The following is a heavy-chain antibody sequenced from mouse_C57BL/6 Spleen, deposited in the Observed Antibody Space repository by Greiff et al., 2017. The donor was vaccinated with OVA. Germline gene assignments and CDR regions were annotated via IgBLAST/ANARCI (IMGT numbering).Heavy chain of an antibody. CDR1: GYTFTSYW. Sequence: VQLQQPGAELVKPGASVKLSCKASGYTFTSYWMQWVKQRPGQGLEWIGEIDPSDSYTNYNQKFKGKATLTVDTSSSTAYMQLSSLTSEDSAVYYCARSSAQATGDWYFDVWGTGTTVTVSS. CDR2: IDPSDSYT. V-gene: IGHV1-50*01. J-gene: IGHJ1*03. D-gene: IGHD3-2*02. CDR3: ARSSAQATGDWYFDV.